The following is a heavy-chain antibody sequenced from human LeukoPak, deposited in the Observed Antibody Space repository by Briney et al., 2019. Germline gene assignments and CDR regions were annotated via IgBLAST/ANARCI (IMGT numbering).Heavy chain of an antibody. CDR1: GYTFTSYD. CDR3: ARKNIVVPALYYYYYYMDV. J-gene: IGHJ6*03. CDR2: MNPNSGNT. D-gene: IGHD2-2*01. Sequence: ASVKVSCKASGYTFTSYDINWVRQATGQGLEWMGWMNPNSGNTGYAQKFQGRVTMTRNTSISTAYMELSSLRSKDTAVYYCARKNIVVPALYYYYYYMDVWGKGTTVTVSS. V-gene: IGHV1-8*01.